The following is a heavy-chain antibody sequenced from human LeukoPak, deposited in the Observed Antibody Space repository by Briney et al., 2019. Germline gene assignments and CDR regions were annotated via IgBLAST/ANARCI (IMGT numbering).Heavy chain of an antibody. CDR3: ARDDWDPHTAFDF. J-gene: IGHJ4*02. CDR2: MYSSGPT. V-gene: IGHV4-39*06. Sequence: SETLSLTRNVSGGSISVSSYYWAWIRQRPGKGLELIGSMYSSGPTYYNPSLKGRVTISVDTSKNLFPLTVTSVTAADTAVYYCARDDWDPHTAFDFWGQGTLVTVSS. CDR1: GGSISVSSYY. D-gene: IGHD3-9*01.